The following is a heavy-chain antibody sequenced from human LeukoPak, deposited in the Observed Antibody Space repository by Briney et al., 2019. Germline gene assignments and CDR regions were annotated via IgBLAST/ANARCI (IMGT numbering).Heavy chain of an antibody. J-gene: IGHJ4*02. CDR3: ARARHPVPAAIGPLKY. CDR1: GFTFDDYG. CDR2: INWNGGST. V-gene: IGHV3-20*04. D-gene: IGHD2-2*01. Sequence: GGSLRLSCAASGFTFDDYGMSWVRQAPGKGLEWVSGINWNGGSTGYADSVKGRFTISRDNAKNSLYLQMNSLRAEDTAVYYCARARHPVPAAIGPLKYWGQGTLVTVSS.